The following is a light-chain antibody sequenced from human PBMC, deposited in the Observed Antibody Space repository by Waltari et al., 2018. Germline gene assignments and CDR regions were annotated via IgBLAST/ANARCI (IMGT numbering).Light chain of an antibody. CDR3: QHYVRTWA. Sequence: EIVLTQSPGTLSLSPRESATLPCRASQSVGSNYLAWYQQSPGQAPRLLIYGASSRATGIPDRFSCSGSGTDFTLSISRLEPEDFAVYYCQHYVRTWAFGQGTKVEIK. CDR1: QSVGSNY. CDR2: GAS. J-gene: IGKJ1*01. V-gene: IGKV3-20*01.